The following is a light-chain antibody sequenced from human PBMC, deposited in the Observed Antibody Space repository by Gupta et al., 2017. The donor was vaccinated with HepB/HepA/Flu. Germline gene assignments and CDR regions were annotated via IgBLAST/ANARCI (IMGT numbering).Light chain of an antibody. CDR2: DVS. Sequence: QSVLTQPASVSASPGQSITISCTGTSSDVGGYNYVSWYQQHPGTAPKLMIYDVSNRPSGVSNRFSGSKSGNTASLTISGLQAEDEADYYCRSYKSSSTRGVFGGGTKLTVL. CDR1: SSDVGGYNY. CDR3: RSYKSSSTRGV. J-gene: IGLJ2*01. V-gene: IGLV2-14*03.